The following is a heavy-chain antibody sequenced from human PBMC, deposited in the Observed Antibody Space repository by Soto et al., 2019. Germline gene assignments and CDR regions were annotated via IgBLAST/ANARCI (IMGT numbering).Heavy chain of an antibody. CDR2: IDYDGTTT. D-gene: IGHD2-2*01. CDR1: GFSFDSYW. Sequence: QLVEAGGGLVQPGGSLRLSCTVSGFSFDSYWMHWVRQAPGKGPVWVSRIDYDGTTTNYADFVKGRFTISRDNAKNTLYLQMNSLRSEDTAVYYCTGGPRASSGGTGAYWGQGTLVTVSS. J-gene: IGHJ4*02. CDR3: TGGPRASSGGTGAY. V-gene: IGHV3-74*01.